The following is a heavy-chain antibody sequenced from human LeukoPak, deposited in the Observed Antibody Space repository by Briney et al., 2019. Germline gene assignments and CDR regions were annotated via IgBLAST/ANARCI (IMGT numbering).Heavy chain of an antibody. Sequence: GGSLRLSCAASGFTFSSYWMSWVRQAPGKGLEWVANIKQDGSEKYYVDSVRGRFSISRDDAKNSVYLQLNSLRVEDTAVYYCARDQGPSPDSSGYYSFQHWGQGTLVTVSS. V-gene: IGHV3-7*01. CDR3: ARDQGPSPDSSGYYSFQH. CDR1: GFTFSSYW. CDR2: IKQDGSEK. D-gene: IGHD3-22*01. J-gene: IGHJ1*01.